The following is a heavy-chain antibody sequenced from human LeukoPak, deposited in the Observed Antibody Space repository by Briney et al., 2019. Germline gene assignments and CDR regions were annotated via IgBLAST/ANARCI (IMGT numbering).Heavy chain of an antibody. CDR1: GGFISSGYYY. Sequence: PSETLSLTCSVSGGFISSGYYYWSWPRQPAGKGLEWIGRIYTGGSTNYNPSLKSRVTISMDTSKNQFSLKLTSVTAADTAVYYCARTSTLTTSFDIWGQGTLVTVSS. V-gene: IGHV4-61*02. D-gene: IGHD4-11*01. J-gene: IGHJ5*02. CDR2: IYTGGST. CDR3: ARTSTLTTSFDI.